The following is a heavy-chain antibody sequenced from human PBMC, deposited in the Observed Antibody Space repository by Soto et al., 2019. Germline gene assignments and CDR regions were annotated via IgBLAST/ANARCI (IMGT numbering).Heavy chain of an antibody. J-gene: IGHJ5*02. V-gene: IGHV4-31*03. Sequence: QVQLQESGPGLVKPSQTLSLTCTVSGGSISSDGYYWSWIRQFPGKGLEWIGYIYNTGATYYNPSLQSRLTISFGTSKNQFSLELTSVTAADTAVYYCARVPFGVGEWFDPWGQGTLVTVSS. CDR3: ARVPFGVGEWFDP. CDR1: GGSISSDGYY. D-gene: IGHD3-10*01. CDR2: IYNTGAT.